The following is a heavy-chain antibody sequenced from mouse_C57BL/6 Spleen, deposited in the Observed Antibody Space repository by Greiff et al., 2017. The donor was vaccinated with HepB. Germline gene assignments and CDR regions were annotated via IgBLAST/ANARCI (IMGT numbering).Heavy chain of an antibody. D-gene: IGHD2-4*01. V-gene: IGHV5-17*01. CDR2: ISSGSSTI. Sequence: EVQGVESGGGLVKPGGSPKLSCAASGFTFSDYGMHWVRQAPEKGLEWVAYISSGSSTIYYADTVKGRFTISRDNAQNTLFLQMTSLRSEDTAMYYCARRDYDGDYYAMDYWGQGTSVTVSS. J-gene: IGHJ4*01. CDR3: ARRDYDGDYYAMDY. CDR1: GFTFSDYG.